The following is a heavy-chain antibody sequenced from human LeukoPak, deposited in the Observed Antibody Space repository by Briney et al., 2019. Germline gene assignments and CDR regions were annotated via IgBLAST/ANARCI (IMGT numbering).Heavy chain of an antibody. CDR2: INHSGST. Sequence: SETLSLTCAVYGGSFSGYYWSWIRQPPGKGLEWIGEINHSGSTNYNPSLKSRVTISVDTSKNQFSLKLSSVTAADTAVYYCARESTTVTIDYWGQGTLVTVSS. V-gene: IGHV4-34*01. CDR3: ARESTTVTIDY. CDR1: GGSFSGYY. J-gene: IGHJ4*02. D-gene: IGHD4-17*01.